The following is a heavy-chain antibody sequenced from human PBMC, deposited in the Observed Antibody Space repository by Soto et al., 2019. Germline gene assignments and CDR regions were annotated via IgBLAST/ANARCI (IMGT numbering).Heavy chain of an antibody. CDR3: ARNFLGSSAIDY. J-gene: IGHJ4*02. Sequence: GASVKVSGNASGYTFTSYAMHWVRQAPGQRLEWMGWINAGNGNTKYSQKFQGRVTITRDTSASTAYMELSSLRSEDTAVYYCARNFLGSSAIDYWGQGTLVTVSS. V-gene: IGHV1-3*01. D-gene: IGHD6-25*01. CDR1: GYTFTSYA. CDR2: INAGNGNT.